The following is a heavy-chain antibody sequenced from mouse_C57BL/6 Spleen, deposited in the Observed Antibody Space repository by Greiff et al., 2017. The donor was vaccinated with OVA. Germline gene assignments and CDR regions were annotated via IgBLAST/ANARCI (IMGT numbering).Heavy chain of an antibody. CDR3: ARGDYGSSYSWYFDV. J-gene: IGHJ1*03. Sequence: VKLQEPGAELVKPGASVKMSCKASGYTFTSYWITWVKQRPGQGLEWIGDIYPGSGSTNYNEKFKSKATLTVDTSSSTAYMQLSSLTSEDSAVYYCARGDYGSSYSWYFDVWGTGTTVTVSS. V-gene: IGHV1-55*01. D-gene: IGHD1-1*01. CDR2: IYPGSGST. CDR1: GYTFTSYW.